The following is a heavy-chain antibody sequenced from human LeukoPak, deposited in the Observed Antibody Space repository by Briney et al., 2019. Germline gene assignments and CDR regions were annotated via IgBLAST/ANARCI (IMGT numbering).Heavy chain of an antibody. CDR2: INHSGNT. Sequence: SETLSLTCAVYGGSFSGYYWSWIRQPPGKGLEWIGEINHSGNTNYNPSLKSRVTISVDTSKNQFSLKLSSVTAADTAVYYCARGTLLWGQGTLVTVTS. V-gene: IGHV4-34*01. J-gene: IGHJ4*02. CDR1: GGSFSGYY. CDR3: ARGTLL.